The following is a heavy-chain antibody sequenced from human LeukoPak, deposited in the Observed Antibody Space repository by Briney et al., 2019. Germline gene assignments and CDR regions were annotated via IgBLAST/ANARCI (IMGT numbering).Heavy chain of an antibody. Sequence: GGSLRLSCAASGFTFSSYAMSWVRQAPGKGLEWVSYISSSGSIKYYADSVKGRFTISRDNAKNSLYLHMNSLRAEDTAVYYCARDFRRGEGYWGQGTLVTVSS. V-gene: IGHV3-48*04. CDR3: ARDFRRGEGY. CDR2: ISSSGSIK. J-gene: IGHJ4*02. CDR1: GFTFSSYA.